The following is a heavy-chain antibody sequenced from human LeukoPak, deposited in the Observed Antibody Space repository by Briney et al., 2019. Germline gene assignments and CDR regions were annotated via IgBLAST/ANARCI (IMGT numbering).Heavy chain of an antibody. CDR1: GGSISSGGYY. V-gene: IGHV4-30-4*08. CDR3: ARAVGSGWSDAFDI. D-gene: IGHD6-19*01. Sequence: SETLSLTCTVSGGSISSGGYYWSWIRQPPGKGLEWIGYIYYSGSTYYNPSLKSRVTISVDTSKNQFSLKLSSVTAADTAVYYCARAVGSGWSDAFDIWGQGTMVTVSS. J-gene: IGHJ3*02. CDR2: IYYSGST.